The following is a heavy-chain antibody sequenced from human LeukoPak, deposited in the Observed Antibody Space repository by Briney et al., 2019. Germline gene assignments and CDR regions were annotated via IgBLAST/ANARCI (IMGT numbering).Heavy chain of an antibody. CDR1: GGSISSSSYY. V-gene: IGHV4-39*01. Sequence: PSETLSLTCTVSGGSISSSSYYWGWIRQPPGKGLEWIGSIYYSGSTYYNPSLKSRVTISVDTSKNQFSLKLSSVTAADTAVYYCARRGYYDFWSGYSPYYYYMDVWGKGTTVTVSS. J-gene: IGHJ6*03. CDR2: IYYSGST. CDR3: ARRGYYDFWSGYSPYYYYMDV. D-gene: IGHD3-3*01.